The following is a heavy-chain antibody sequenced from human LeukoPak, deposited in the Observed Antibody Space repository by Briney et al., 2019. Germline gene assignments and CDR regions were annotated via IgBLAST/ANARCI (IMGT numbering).Heavy chain of an antibody. CDR2: IYYSGST. V-gene: IGHV4-59*08. J-gene: IGHJ4*02. Sequence: SETLSLTCTVSGGSISNYYWSWIRQAPGKGLEWVGYIYYSGSTNYNPSLKSRVTISVDTSKNQFSLKLSSVTAADTAVYYCAGSTWIQGHFDYWGQGTLVTVSS. CDR1: GGSISNYY. D-gene: IGHD5-18*01. CDR3: AGSTWIQGHFDY.